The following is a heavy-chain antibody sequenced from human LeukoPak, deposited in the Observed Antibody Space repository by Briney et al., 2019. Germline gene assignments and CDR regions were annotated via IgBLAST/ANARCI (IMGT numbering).Heavy chain of an antibody. V-gene: IGHV3-23*01. CDR3: AKDRGHYCRSSSCYPDAFDI. CDR1: GFNFSSYA. CDR2: ISGSGGST. D-gene: IGHD2-2*01. Sequence: PGGSLRLSCAASGFNFSSYAMSWVRQAPGKGLEWVSAISGSGGSTYYADSVKGRFTISRDNSKNTLYLQMNSLRAEDTAVYYCAKDRGHYCRSSSCYPDAFDIWGQGTMVTVSS. J-gene: IGHJ3*02.